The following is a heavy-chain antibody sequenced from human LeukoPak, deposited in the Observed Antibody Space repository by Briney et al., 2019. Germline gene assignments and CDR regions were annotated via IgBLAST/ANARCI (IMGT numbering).Heavy chain of an antibody. D-gene: IGHD3-22*01. CDR2: ISGSGGST. Sequence: GGTLRLSCAASGFTFSNYGMNWVRQAPGKGLEWVSSISGSGGSTYYADSVKGRFTISRDNSKNTLHLQMNTLKTEDTAVYYCTTASYYYDTSAYYSSDYWGQGTLVTVSS. V-gene: IGHV3-23*01. CDR1: GFTFSNYG. CDR3: TTASYYYDTSAYYSSDY. J-gene: IGHJ4*02.